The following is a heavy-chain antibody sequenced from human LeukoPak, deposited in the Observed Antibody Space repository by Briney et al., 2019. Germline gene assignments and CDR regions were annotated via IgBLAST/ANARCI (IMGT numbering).Heavy chain of an antibody. D-gene: IGHD3-22*01. Sequence: PSETLSLTCTVSGYSISSGYYWGWIRQPPGKGLEWIGSIYHSGSTYYNPSLKSRVTISVDTSKNQFSLKLSPVTAADTAVYYCARSITTYYYDSSGYSHAFDIWGQGTMVTVSS. V-gene: IGHV4-38-2*02. CDR1: GYSISSGYY. CDR2: IYHSGST. CDR3: ARSITTYYYDSSGYSHAFDI. J-gene: IGHJ3*02.